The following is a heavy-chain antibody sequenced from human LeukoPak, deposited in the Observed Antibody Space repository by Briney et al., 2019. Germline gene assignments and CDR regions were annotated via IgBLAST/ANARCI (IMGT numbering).Heavy chain of an antibody. J-gene: IGHJ4*02. CDR3: AREAVNREYFDWQNDFDY. Sequence: SETLSLTCTVSGGSISSSSYYWGWIRQPPGKGLEWIGSTYYSGSTYYNPSLKSRVTISVDTSKNQFSLKLSSVTAADTAVYYCAREAVNREYFDWQNDFDYWGQGTLVTVSS. CDR2: TYYSGST. V-gene: IGHV4-39*02. CDR1: GGSISSSSYY. D-gene: IGHD3-9*01.